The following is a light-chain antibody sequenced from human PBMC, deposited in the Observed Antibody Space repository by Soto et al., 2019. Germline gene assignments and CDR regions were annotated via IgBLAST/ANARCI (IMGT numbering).Light chain of an antibody. CDR3: AAWDDSTKSHV. Sequence: QSVLTQAPSVSGAPRQRVTISCSVSSSNIGSNAVNWYQQFPGKAPKLLMYYDDLLASGVSARFSGSKSGTSASLAISGLQYDDEADYYCAAWDDSTKSHVFGTGTKVTV. CDR2: YDD. V-gene: IGLV1-36*01. J-gene: IGLJ1*01. CDR1: SSNIGSNA.